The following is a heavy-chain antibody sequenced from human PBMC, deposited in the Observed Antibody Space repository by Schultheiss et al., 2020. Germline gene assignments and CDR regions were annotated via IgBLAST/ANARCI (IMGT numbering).Heavy chain of an antibody. CDR1: GGSISSYY. J-gene: IGHJ4*02. Sequence: SATLSLTCTVSGGSISSYYWSWIRQPPGKGLEWIGYIYYSGSTNYNPSLKSRVTISVDTSKNQFSLKLSSVTAADTAVYYCARGEGYCTNGVCLYYFDYWGQGTLVTGSS. CDR3: ARGEGYCTNGVCLYYFDY. V-gene: IGHV4-59*01. D-gene: IGHD2-8*01. CDR2: IYYSGST.